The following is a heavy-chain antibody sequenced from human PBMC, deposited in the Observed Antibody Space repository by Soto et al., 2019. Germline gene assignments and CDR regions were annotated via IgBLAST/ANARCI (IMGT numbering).Heavy chain of an antibody. Sequence: QVQLQESGPGLVKPSQTLSLTCTVSGGSISSGGYYCSSIRQHPGKGLEWIGYIYYSGSTYYNPSLKSRVTISVDTSKNQFSLKLSSVTAADTAVYYCASGPSWYWYFDLWGRGTLVTVSS. CDR2: IYYSGST. D-gene: IGHD2-2*01. CDR3: ASGPSWYWYFDL. V-gene: IGHV4-31*03. J-gene: IGHJ2*01. CDR1: GGSISSGGYY.